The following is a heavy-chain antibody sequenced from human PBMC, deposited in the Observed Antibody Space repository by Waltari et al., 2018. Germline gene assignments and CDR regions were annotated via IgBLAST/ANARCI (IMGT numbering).Heavy chain of an antibody. CDR1: GGSISSYY. V-gene: IGHV4-59*08. J-gene: IGHJ5*02. D-gene: IGHD6-6*01. CDR3: ARHAPYSSSSGGDWFDP. CDR2: IYYSGST. Sequence: QVQLQESGPGLVKPSETLSLTCTVSGGSISSYYWSWIRQPPGKGLEWIGYIYYSGSTNYNPSLKSRVTISVDTSKNQFSLKLSSVTAADTAVYYCARHAPYSSSSGGDWFDPWGQGTLVTVSS.